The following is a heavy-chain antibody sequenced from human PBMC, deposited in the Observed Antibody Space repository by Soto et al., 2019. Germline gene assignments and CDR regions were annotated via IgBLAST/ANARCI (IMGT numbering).Heavy chain of an antibody. J-gene: IGHJ6*02. Sequence: GGSLRLSCAASGFTFSSYSMNWVRQAPGKGLEWVSSISSSSSYIYYADSVKGRFTISRDNAKNSLYLQMNSLRAEDTAVYYCARSDPQLWAPYYGMDVWGQGTTVTVSS. V-gene: IGHV3-21*01. CDR3: ARSDPQLWAPYYGMDV. CDR2: ISSSSSYI. D-gene: IGHD5-18*01. CDR1: GFTFSSYS.